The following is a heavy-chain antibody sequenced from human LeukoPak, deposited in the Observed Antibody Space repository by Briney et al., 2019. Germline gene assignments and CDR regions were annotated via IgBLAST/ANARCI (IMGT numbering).Heavy chain of an antibody. Sequence: GGSLRLSCAASGSTFSRYAMSWVRQAPGKGLEWVSAISGSGGSTYYADSVKGRFTISRDNSKNTLYLQMNSLRAEDTAVYYCVPGDPDYAIDYWGQGTLATVSS. D-gene: IGHD4-17*01. CDR2: ISGSGGST. CDR3: VPGDPDYAIDY. V-gene: IGHV3-23*01. CDR1: GSTFSRYA. J-gene: IGHJ4*02.